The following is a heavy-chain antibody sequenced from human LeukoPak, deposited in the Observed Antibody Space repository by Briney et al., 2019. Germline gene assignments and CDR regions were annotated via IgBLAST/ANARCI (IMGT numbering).Heavy chain of an antibody. Sequence: QPGGSLRLSCAASGFTFTSYAMSWVRQAPGKGLEWVSSLTGGGDNTYYADSVKGRFTISRDNSKNTLFLQINSLGAEDTAIYYCAKGELTFDIWGQGTMVTVST. V-gene: IGHV3-23*01. CDR1: GFTFTSYA. J-gene: IGHJ3*02. CDR3: AKGELTFDI. CDR2: LTGGGDNT.